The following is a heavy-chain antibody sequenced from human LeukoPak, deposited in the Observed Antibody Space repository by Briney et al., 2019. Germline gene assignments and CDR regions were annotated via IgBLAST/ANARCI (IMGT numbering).Heavy chain of an antibody. Sequence: GGSLRPSCAASGFTFSSYRANWVRQAPGNGLEWVASIKQGESERYYVDSVNGRFTISRDNAKNSLYLQMNSLRVEDTAVYYCARGDSSAFDIWGQGTMVTVSS. CDR2: IKQGESER. J-gene: IGHJ3*02. V-gene: IGHV3-7*04. CDR1: GFTFSSYR. CDR3: ARGDSSAFDI. D-gene: IGHD3-22*01.